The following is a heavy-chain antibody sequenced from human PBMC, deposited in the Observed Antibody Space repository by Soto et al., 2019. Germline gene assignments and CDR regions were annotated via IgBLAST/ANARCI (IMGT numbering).Heavy chain of an antibody. CDR1: GYSFTSYW. D-gene: IGHD3-3*01. CDR2: IYPGDSDT. J-gene: IGHJ6*02. V-gene: IGHV5-51*01. CDR3: ARHLRKSPAYDFWSGYYIENGMDV. Sequence: GESLKISCKGSGYSFTSYWIGWVRQMPGKGLEWMGIIYPGDSDTRYSPSFQGQVTISADKSISTAYLQWSSLKASDTAMYYCARHLRKSPAYDFWSGYYIENGMDVWGQGTTVTVSS.